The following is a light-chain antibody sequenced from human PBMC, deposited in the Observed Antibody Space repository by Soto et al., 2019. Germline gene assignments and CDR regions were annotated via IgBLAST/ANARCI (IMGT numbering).Light chain of an antibody. J-gene: IGLJ1*01. CDR2: DVS. CDR1: NSDVGIYNY. V-gene: IGLV2-14*03. CDR3: CSYTSSSTYV. Sequence: QSALTQPASVSGSPGQSITISCTGTNSDVGIYNYVSWYQQHPGKAPKLMIYDVSNRPSGVSNRFSGSKSGNTASLTSSGLQAEDEADYYCCSYTSSSTYVFGPGTKLTVL.